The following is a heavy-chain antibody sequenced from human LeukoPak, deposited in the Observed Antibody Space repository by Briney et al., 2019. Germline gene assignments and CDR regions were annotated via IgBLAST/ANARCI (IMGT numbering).Heavy chain of an antibody. CDR2: ISWNSVSI. CDR1: GITFDDYA. CDR3: AKELGGGSNGLDI. J-gene: IGHJ3*02. V-gene: IGHV3-9*01. Sequence: PGGSLRLSCAASGITFDDYAMYWVRQGPGKGLEWVAGISWNSVSIGYADSVKGRFTISRDNAKNSLYLQMNSLRNEDTALYYCAKELGGGSNGLDIWGQGTMATVSS. D-gene: IGHD2-8*01.